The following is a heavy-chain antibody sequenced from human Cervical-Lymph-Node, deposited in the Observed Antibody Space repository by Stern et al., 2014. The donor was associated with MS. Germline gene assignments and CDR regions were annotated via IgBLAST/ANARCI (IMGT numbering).Heavy chain of an antibody. CDR3: ARARGDDYGDYFDY. CDR2: INTNTGNP. Sequence: QVQLVQSGSDLKKPGASVKVSCKASGYTFTNYAMNWVRQAPGQGLESMGWINTNTGNPTYAQGFTGRFAISLDTSVSTAYLQISSLKAEDSAMYYCARARGDDYGDYFDYWGQGTLVTVSS. CDR1: GYTFTNYA. D-gene: IGHD4-17*01. J-gene: IGHJ4*02. V-gene: IGHV7-4-1*02.